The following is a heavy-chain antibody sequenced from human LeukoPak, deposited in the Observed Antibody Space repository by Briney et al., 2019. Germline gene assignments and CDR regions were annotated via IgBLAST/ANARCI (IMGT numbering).Heavy chain of an antibody. CDR1: GFTFSSYA. CDR2: ISFDGSNK. J-gene: IGHJ6*02. D-gene: IGHD3-16*01. V-gene: IGHV3-30-3*01. Sequence: PGGSLRLSCAASGFTFSSYAMHWVRQAPGKGLEWVAVISFDGSNKYYADSVKGRFTISRDNSKNTLYLQVDSLRAEDTVVYYCAKGLWGAYYYGMDVWRQGTTVTVSS. CDR3: AKGLWGAYYYGMDV.